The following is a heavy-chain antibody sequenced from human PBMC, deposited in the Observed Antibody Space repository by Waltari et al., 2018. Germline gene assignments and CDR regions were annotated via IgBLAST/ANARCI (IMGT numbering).Heavy chain of an antibody. CDR1: GYSFTSYN. J-gene: IGHJ6*03. Sequence: QVQLVQSGAEVKKPGASVKVSCKASGYSFTSYNINWVRQAAGQGLEWMGWINPTSGSTGYAQKFQDRVTITRNTSIGTAYMELRSLRSEDTAVYYCARDYGSGTYYYMDVWGKGTTVTVSS. V-gene: IGHV1-8*03. CDR2: INPTSGST. D-gene: IGHD3-10*01. CDR3: ARDYGSGTYYYMDV.